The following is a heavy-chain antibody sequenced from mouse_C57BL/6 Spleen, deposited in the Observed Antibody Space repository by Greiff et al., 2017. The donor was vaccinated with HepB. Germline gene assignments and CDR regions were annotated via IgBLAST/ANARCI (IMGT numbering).Heavy chain of an antibody. V-gene: IGHV3-6*01. J-gene: IGHJ1*03. CDR2: ISYDGSN. Sequence: EVHLVESGPGLVKPSQSLSLTCSVPGYSITSGYYWNWIRQFPGNKLEWMGYISYDGSNNYNPSLKNRISITRDTSKNQFFLKLNSVTTEDTATYYCARETYVNWYFDVWGTGTTVTVSS. D-gene: IGHD5-1*01. CDR3: ARETYVNWYFDV. CDR1: GYSITSGYY.